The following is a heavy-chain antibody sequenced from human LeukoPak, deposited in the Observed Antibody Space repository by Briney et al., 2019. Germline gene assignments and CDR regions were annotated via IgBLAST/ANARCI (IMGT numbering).Heavy chain of an antibody. CDR3: AGTFSSGILNWFDP. V-gene: IGHV4-59*11. CDR2: IYYSGST. Sequence: SETLSLTCTVSGGSISSHYWSWIRQPPGKGLEWIGYIYYSGSTNYNPSLKSRVTISVDTSKNQFSLKLSSVTAADTAVYYCAGTFSSGILNWFDPWGQGTLVTVSS. CDR1: GGSISSHY. J-gene: IGHJ5*02. D-gene: IGHD6-19*01.